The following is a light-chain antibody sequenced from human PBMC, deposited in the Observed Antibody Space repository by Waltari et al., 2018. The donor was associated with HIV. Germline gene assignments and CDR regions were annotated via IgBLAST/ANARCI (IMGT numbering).Light chain of an antibody. V-gene: IGLV3-25*03. CDR2: KDT. Sequence: SYEVTQPPSLSVLQGLTARITCSPYSLLKPYAYWYQKKSGHAPVLVIYKDTERPSGIPERFSRSSSGTTVSLTISGVQTEDEADYYCQSADSTGTYWMFGGGTTVTVL. J-gene: IGLJ3*02. CDR3: QSADSTGTYWM. CDR1: SLLKPY.